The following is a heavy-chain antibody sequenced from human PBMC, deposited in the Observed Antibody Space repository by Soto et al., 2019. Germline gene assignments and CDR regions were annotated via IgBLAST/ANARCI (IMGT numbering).Heavy chain of an antibody. D-gene: IGHD3-22*01. CDR1: GLTFSRYN. V-gene: IGHV3-48*02. CDR2: VTTSGDTV. Sequence: GGSVRLSCVASGLTFSRYNIHWVRQAPGKGMEWVAYVTTSGDTVFYADSVEGRFAISRGVATNSVHLQMHSLRDEDTAVYYCASHRSYYFVSSAYLYDFYYRTVVCGLATTV. J-gene: IGHJ6*02. CDR3: ASHRSYYFVSSAYLYDFYYRTVV.